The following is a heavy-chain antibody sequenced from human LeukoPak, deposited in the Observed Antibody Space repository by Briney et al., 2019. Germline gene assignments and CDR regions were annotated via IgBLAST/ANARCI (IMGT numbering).Heavy chain of an antibody. CDR2: INPDGGNT. CDR3: ARSRDGYNDAYDL. J-gene: IGHJ3*01. CDR1: GYTFTTSY. D-gene: IGHD5-24*01. V-gene: IGHV1-46*01. Sequence: ASVKVSCKASGYTFTTSYIHWVRQAPGQVLEWMGLINPDGGNTNYAQNFQGRVTLTRDTSTSTVYMELSSLRSEDTAIYYCARSRDGYNDAYDLWGQGTVVTVPS.